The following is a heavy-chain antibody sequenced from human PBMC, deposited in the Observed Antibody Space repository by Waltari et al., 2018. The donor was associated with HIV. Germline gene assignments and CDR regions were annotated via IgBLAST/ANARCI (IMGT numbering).Heavy chain of an antibody. D-gene: IGHD2-21*02. CDR1: GTSFTGYY. V-gene: IGHV4-34*01. J-gene: IGHJ3*01. Sequence: QVRLEQWGAGLLKPSETLSLTCDVYGTSFTGYYWTWIRQSPGGGLQWIGEVDHRGSTHYNPSLKSRVSMSVDTFKHQFSLKLASVTAADTAVYYCANLISMTATDVFDVWGQGTLVSVSS. CDR3: ANLISMTATDVFDV. CDR2: VDHRGST.